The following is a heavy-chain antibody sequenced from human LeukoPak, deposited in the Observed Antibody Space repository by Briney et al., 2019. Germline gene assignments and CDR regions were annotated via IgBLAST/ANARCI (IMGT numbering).Heavy chain of an antibody. V-gene: IGHV3-23*01. CDR2: ISGSGGST. Sequence: AGGSLRLSCAASGFTFSSYAMRWVRKAPGKGLEWVSAISGSGGSTYYADSVKGRFTISRDNSKNTLYLQMNSLRAEDTAVYYCAKGAHVLLWFGELLPTDYWGQGTLVTVSS. CDR1: GFTFSSYA. J-gene: IGHJ4*02. D-gene: IGHD3-10*01. CDR3: AKGAHVLLWFGELLPTDY.